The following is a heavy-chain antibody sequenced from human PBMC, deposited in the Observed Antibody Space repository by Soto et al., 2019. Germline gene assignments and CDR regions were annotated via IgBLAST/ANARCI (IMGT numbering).Heavy chain of an antibody. CDR1: GYTFTSYG. CDR3: AIDAAIGMNDY. D-gene: IGHD1-20*01. V-gene: IGHV1-18*01. CDR2: INAYNGNT. J-gene: IGHJ4*02. Sequence: QVQLVQSGAEVKKPGASVKVSCKASGYTFTSYGISWVRQAPGQGLERMGWINAYNGNTKNAQKLQGRVTMPTDTSTSTAYMELRSLRSDDTAGKYCAIDAAIGMNDYWGQGALVTVSS.